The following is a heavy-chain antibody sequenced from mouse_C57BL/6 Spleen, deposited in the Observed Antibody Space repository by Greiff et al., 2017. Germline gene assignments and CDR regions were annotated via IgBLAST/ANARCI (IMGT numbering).Heavy chain of an antibody. CDR3: ARSQEEGTFAWFAY. CDR2: IYPGSGNT. V-gene: IGHV1-76*01. CDR1: GYTFTDYY. J-gene: IGHJ3*01. Sequence: QVQLQQSGAELVRPGASVKLSCKASGYTFTDYYINWVKQRPGQGLEWIARIYPGSGNTYYNEKFKGKATLTAEKSSSTAYMQLSSLTSEDSAVYFCARSQEEGTFAWFAYWGQGTLVTVSA.